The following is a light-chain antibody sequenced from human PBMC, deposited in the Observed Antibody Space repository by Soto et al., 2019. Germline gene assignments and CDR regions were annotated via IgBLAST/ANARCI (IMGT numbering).Light chain of an antibody. V-gene: IGKV3-20*01. CDR3: EQYGSTPLT. Sequence: EIVLTQSPGTLSLSPGERATLSCRASQSVANNYLAWYQQKPGQAPRVLNDDASSRDTGIPARFSGSGSGTDFTLTISRLEPEDFAVYYCEQYGSTPLTFGGGTKVEIK. CDR2: DAS. CDR1: QSVANNY. J-gene: IGKJ4*01.